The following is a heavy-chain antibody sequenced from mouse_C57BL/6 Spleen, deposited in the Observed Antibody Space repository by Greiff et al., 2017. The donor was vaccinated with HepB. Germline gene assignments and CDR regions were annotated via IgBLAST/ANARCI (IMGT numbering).Heavy chain of an antibody. D-gene: IGHD1-1*01. CDR3: ARGTDYYGSKWYFDV. J-gene: IGHJ1*03. Sequence: QVQLQQSGAELVKPGASVKISCKASGYAFSSYWMNWVKQRPGKGLEWIGQIYPGDGDTNYNGKFKGKATLTADKSSSTAYMQLSSLTSEDSAVYFCARGTDYYGSKWYFDVWGTGTTVTVSS. CDR1: GYAFSSYW. V-gene: IGHV1-80*01. CDR2: IYPGDGDT.